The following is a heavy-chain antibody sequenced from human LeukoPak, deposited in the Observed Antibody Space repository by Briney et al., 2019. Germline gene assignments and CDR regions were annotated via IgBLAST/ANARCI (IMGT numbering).Heavy chain of an antibody. D-gene: IGHD3-9*01. V-gene: IGHV3-30*02. CDR3: AKVLRYFDWGFDY. Sequence: GGSLRLSCAASGFTFSSYGMHWVRQAPGRGLEWVAFIRYDGSNKYYADSVKGRFTISRDNSKNTLYLQMNSLRAEDTAVYYCAKVLRYFDWGFDYWGQGTLVTVSS. CDR1: GFTFSSYG. CDR2: IRYDGSNK. J-gene: IGHJ4*02.